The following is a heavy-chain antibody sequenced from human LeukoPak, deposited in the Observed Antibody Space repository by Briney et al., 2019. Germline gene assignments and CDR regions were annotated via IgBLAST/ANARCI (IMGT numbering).Heavy chain of an antibody. J-gene: IGHJ4*02. V-gene: IGHV3-23*01. CDR3: AKGSITFGGVIVQPFDY. D-gene: IGHD3-16*02. CDR2: ISGSGGST. CDR1: GFTFSSYA. Sequence: GGSLRPSCAASGFTFSSYAMSWVRQAPGKGLEWVSAISGSGGSTYYADSVKGRFTISRDNSKNTLYLQMNSLRAEDTAVYYCAKGSITFGGVIVQPFDYWGQGTLVTVSS.